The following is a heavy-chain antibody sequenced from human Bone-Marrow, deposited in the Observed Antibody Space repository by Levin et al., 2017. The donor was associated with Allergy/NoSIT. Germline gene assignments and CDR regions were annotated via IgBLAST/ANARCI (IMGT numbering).Heavy chain of an antibody. V-gene: IGHV1-69*13. CDR2: IIPTFGTV. CDR3: ARLRGTGYSSSWFYYYEMDV. J-gene: IGHJ6*02. CDR1: GDTFSSHA. Sequence: SVKVSCKASGDTFSSHAITWVRQAPGQGLEWMGGIIPTFGTVIYAQRFQDRVTITADEATSTVYMEVSGLGFHDTAVYYCARLRGTGYSSSWFYYYEMDVWGQGTTVTVSS. D-gene: IGHD6-13*01.